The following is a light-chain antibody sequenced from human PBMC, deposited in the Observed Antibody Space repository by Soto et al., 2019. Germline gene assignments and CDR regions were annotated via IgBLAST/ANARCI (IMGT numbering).Light chain of an antibody. CDR1: QSVLSSSNNKNY. Sequence: DFVMTQSPDSLAVSLGERATINCKSSQSVLSSSNNKNYLAWFQQKRGQPPKLLIYWASARKPGVPDRFIGSGSGTDFTRTITSLQAEDVAVYYCQQYHSDPITFGQGTRLENK. J-gene: IGKJ5*01. CDR3: QQYHSDPIT. CDR2: WAS. V-gene: IGKV4-1*01.